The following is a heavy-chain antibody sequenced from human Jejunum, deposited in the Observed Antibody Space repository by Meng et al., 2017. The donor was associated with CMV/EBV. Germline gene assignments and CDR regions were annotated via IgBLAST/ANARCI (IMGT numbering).Heavy chain of an antibody. CDR3: AKYGRNRNWNYGEMDY. V-gene: IGHV3-23*01. J-gene: IGHJ4*02. CDR1: YTVSNFA. CDR2: ISGGGNYT. Sequence: YTVSNFAMSGVRQAPGKGLEWVSAISGGGNYTYTVDSVKGRFTISRDNSENTLYLQMDGLTADDTAVYYCAKYGRNRNWNYGEMDYWGQGTLVTVSS. D-gene: IGHD1-7*01.